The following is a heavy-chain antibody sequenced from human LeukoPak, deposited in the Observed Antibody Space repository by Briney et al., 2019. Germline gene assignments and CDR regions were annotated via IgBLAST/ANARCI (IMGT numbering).Heavy chain of an antibody. CDR3: ARGASTVAPNYFDY. CDR2: IYYSGTT. J-gene: IGHJ4*02. CDR1: GGSISSYY. Sequence: SETLSLTCTVSGGSISSYYWNWIRQPPGKGLEWIGFIYYSGTTNYNPSLKSRVTISVDTSKNQFSLKLSSVTAADTAVYYCARGASTVAPNYFDYWGQGTLVTVSS. D-gene: IGHD4-23*01. V-gene: IGHV4-59*01.